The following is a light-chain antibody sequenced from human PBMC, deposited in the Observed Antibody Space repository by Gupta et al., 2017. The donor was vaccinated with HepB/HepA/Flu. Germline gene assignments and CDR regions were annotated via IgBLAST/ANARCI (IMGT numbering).Light chain of an antibody. CDR1: QSVTRK. CDR2: GAS. V-gene: IGKV3-15*01. J-gene: IGKJ5*01. Sequence: EIVMTQSPATLSVSPGESATLSCRASQSVTRKVACYQQNPGQAPRLLIYGASARATGIPARLSGSGSGTEFPLTISSLKSEDFAVYHCQQYNARPLTFGQGTRLEIK. CDR3: QQYNARPLT.